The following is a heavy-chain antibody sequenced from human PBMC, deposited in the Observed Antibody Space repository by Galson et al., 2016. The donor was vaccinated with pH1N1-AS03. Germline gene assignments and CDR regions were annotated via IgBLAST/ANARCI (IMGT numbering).Heavy chain of an antibody. Sequence: SLRLSCAASGFTFNSYWMSWVRQAPGKGPEWVAHINQDGSEKYYVDSVNGRFTISRDNAKNSLYLQMNSLRAEVTAVYYCASAPRGSGSSYYFDYWGQGTLVTVSS. D-gene: IGHD6-6*01. CDR2: INQDGSEK. V-gene: IGHV3-7*03. J-gene: IGHJ4*02. CDR3: ASAPRGSGSSYYFDY. CDR1: GFTFNSYW.